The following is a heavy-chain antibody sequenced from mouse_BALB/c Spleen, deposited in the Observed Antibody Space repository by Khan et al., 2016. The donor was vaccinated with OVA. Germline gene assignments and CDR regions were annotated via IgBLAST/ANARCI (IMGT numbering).Heavy chain of an antibody. CDR2: INPSNGRT. V-gene: IGHV1S81*02. CDR1: DYTFTSYW. Sequence: VKLQESGAELVKPGASVKLSCKASDYTFTSYWMHWVKQRPGQGLEWIGDINPSNGRTNYNEKFKSKATLTVDKSSSTAYMQLSSPTSEDSAVYYCARVITRDYWGQGTTLTVSS. J-gene: IGHJ2*01. D-gene: IGHD6-1*01. CDR3: ARVITRDY.